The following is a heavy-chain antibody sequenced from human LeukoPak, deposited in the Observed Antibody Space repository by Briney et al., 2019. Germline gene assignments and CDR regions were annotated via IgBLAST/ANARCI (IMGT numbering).Heavy chain of an antibody. CDR1: GYTFTGYY. J-gene: IGHJ6*02. V-gene: IGHV1-2*02. D-gene: IGHD6-13*01. CDR3: ATGIAAADPDYYYYGMDV. CDR2: INPNSGGT. Sequence: ASVKVSCKASGYTFTGYYMHWVRQAPGQGLEWMGWINPNSGGTNYAQKFQGRVTMTRDTSISTAYMELSRLRSDDTAVYYCATGIAAADPDYYYYGMDVWGQGTTVTVSS.